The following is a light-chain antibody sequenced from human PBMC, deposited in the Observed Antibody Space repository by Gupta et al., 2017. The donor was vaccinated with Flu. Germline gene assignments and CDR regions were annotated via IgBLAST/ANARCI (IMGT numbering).Light chain of an antibody. V-gene: IGKV3-15*01. CDR3: QQYNNWQT. Sequence: IVMTQSPATLSVSPGERATLSCRASQSVSSNLAWYQQKPGQAPRLLIYGASTRATGIPARFSCSGSGTEFTLTISSLQSEDFAVYYCQQYNNWQTFGQGTKVEIK. CDR2: GAS. CDR1: QSVSSN. J-gene: IGKJ1*01.